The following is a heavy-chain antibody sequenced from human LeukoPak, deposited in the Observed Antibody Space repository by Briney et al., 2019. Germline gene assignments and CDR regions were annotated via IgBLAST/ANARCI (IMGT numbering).Heavy chain of an antibody. Sequence: GGSLRLSCAASGFTVSSNYMSWVRQAPGKGLEWVSVIYSGGSTYYADSVKGRFTISRDNSKNTLYLQMNSLRAEDTAVYYCARVVFGWLQYYFDYWGQGTLVTVSS. CDR3: ARVVFGWLQYYFDY. V-gene: IGHV3-53*01. CDR2: IYSGGST. CDR1: GFTVSSNY. D-gene: IGHD5-24*01. J-gene: IGHJ4*02.